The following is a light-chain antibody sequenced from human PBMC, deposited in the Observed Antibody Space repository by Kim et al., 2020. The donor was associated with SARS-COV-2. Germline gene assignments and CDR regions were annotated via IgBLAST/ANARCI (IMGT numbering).Light chain of an antibody. Sequence: EIVMTQSPATLSVSPGERATLSCRASQSVSSKLAWYQQKPGQAPRLLISGASTRATGIPARFSGSGSGTEFTLTINSLQSEDFALYYCQQYNSWLITFGQGTRLEIK. J-gene: IGKJ5*01. CDR3: QQYNSWLIT. CDR1: QSVSSK. CDR2: GAS. V-gene: IGKV3-15*01.